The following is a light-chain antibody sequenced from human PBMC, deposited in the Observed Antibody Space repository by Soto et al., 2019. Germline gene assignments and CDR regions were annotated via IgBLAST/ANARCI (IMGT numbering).Light chain of an antibody. V-gene: IGKV3-20*01. CDR3: QQYNSYPWT. Sequence: EIVLTQSPGTLSLSPGERATLSCRASQSVSSYYLAWYQQKPGQAPRLLIYGASSRATGIPGRFSGSGSGTDFTLTISRLEPDDFATYYCQQYNSYPWTFGQGTKVDIK. J-gene: IGKJ1*01. CDR1: QSVSSYY. CDR2: GAS.